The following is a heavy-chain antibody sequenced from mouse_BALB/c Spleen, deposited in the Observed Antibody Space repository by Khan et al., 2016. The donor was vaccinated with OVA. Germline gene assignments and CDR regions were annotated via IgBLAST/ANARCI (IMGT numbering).Heavy chain of an antibody. CDR2: IDPFNGGN. CDR1: GYSFTTYY. D-gene: IGHD3-3*01. J-gene: IGHJ3*01. V-gene: IGHV1-34*01. CDR3: ASGTFAY. Sequence: VQLKQSGPELMKPGASVKISCKASGYSFTTYYMHWVKQSHGKSLEWIGDIDPFNGGNDYNQKFKGKATLTVDKSSSTAYMHLSSLTSEDSAVYYCASGTFAYLGQGTLVTVSA.